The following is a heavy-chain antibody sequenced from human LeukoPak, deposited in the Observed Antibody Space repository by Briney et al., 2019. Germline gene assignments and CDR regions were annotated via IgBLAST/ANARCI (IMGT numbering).Heavy chain of an antibody. CDR3: ARDLGSSATSTNWFDP. V-gene: IGHV1-18*01. CDR1: GYTFTSYG. J-gene: IGHJ5*02. Sequence: GASVKVSCKASGYTFTSYGISWVRQAPRQGLEWMGWISAYNGNTNYAQKLQGRVTMTTDTSTRTAYMELRSLRSGDTAVYYCARDLGSSATSTNWFDPWGQGTLVTVSS. D-gene: IGHD6-6*01. CDR2: ISAYNGNT.